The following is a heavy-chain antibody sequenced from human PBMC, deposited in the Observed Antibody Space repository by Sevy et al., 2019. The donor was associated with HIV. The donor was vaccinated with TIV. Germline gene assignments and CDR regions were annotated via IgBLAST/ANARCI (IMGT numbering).Heavy chain of an antibody. D-gene: IGHD1-1*01. CDR2: IIPVFGSA. J-gene: IGHJ6*02. CDR3: ARSNPDGYNYSYYYGMDV. CDR1: GDTFGNYA. Sequence: ASVKASCKASGDTFGNYAIAWVRQAPGQGLEWMGGIIPVFGSANSAQKFQDRVTITADVSTSTAYMEPRSLRSEDTAVYYCARSNPDGYNYSYYYGMDVWGQGTTVTVSS. V-gene: IGHV1-69*13.